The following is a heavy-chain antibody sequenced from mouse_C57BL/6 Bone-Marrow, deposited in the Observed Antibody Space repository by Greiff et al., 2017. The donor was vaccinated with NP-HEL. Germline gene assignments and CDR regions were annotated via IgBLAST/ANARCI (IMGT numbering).Heavy chain of an antibody. Sequence: EVQLVESGGGLVKPGGSLKLSCAASGFTFSDYGMHWVRQAPEKGLEWVAYISSGSSTIYYADTVKGRFTISRDNAKNTLFLQMTSLRSEDTAMYYCARRYYGSFYAMDYWGQGTTLTVSS. CDR1: GFTFSDYG. CDR2: ISSGSSTI. D-gene: IGHD1-1*01. CDR3: ARRYYGSFYAMDY. V-gene: IGHV5-17*01. J-gene: IGHJ2*01.